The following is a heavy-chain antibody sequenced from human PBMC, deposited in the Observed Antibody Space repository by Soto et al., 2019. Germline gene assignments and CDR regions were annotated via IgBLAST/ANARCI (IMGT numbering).Heavy chain of an antibody. V-gene: IGHV1-8*01. J-gene: IGHJ4*02. CDR2: MNPNSGNT. CDR3: ARSRAGIAARPSDY. Sequence: ASVKVSCKASGYTFTSYDINWVRQATGQGLEWMGWMNPNSGNTGYAQKFQGRVTMTRNTSISTAYMELSSLRSEDTAVCYCARSRAGIAARPSDYWGQGTLVTVSS. D-gene: IGHD6-6*01. CDR1: GYTFTSYD.